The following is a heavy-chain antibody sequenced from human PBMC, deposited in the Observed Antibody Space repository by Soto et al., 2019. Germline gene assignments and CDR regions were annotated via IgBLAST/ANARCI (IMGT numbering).Heavy chain of an antibody. D-gene: IGHD3-10*01. CDR1: GFTFSDYY. V-gene: IGHV3-11*05. CDR3: ARDHYGPGWFDP. J-gene: IGHJ5*02. CDR2: ISSSSSYT. Sequence: QVQLVESGGGLVKPGGSLRLSCGASGFTFSDYYMSWIRQAPGKGLEWVSYISSSSSYTNYADSVKGRFTISRDNAKNSLYLQMNSLRAEDTAVYYCARDHYGPGWFDPWGQGTLVTVSS.